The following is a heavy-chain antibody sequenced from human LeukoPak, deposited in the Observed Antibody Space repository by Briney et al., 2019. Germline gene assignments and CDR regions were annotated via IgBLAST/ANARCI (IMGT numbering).Heavy chain of an antibody. CDR2: IYPGDYDT. CDR1: GYSFTSYW. CDR3: ARRVEMANDAFDI. D-gene: IGHD5-24*01. Sequence: GESLKISCKGSGYSFTSYWIGWVRQIPGKGLEWMGIIYPGDYDTRYSPSFQGQVTISADKSISTAYLQWSSLKASDTAMYYCARRVEMANDAFDIWGQGTMVTVSS. V-gene: IGHV5-51*01. J-gene: IGHJ3*02.